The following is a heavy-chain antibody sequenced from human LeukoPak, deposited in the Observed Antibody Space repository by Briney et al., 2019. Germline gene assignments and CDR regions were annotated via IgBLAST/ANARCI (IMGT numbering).Heavy chain of an antibody. CDR2: MSYDGSNK. V-gene: IGHV3-30-3*01. Sequence: GRSLRLSCVVSGFPVTGYSMHWVRQAPGKGLEWVAVMSYDGSNKYHADSVKGRFTISRGNAKNSLYLQMNSLRAEDTAVYYCARVLGAYCSGGSCYSRLIYYFDYWGQGTLVTVSS. CDR1: GFPVTGYS. CDR3: ARVLGAYCSGGSCYSRLIYYFDY. J-gene: IGHJ4*02. D-gene: IGHD2-15*01.